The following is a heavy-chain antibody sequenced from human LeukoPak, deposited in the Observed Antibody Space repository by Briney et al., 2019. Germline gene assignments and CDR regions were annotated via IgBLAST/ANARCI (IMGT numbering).Heavy chain of an antibody. Sequence: GGSLRLSCAASGFTFSSYGMRWVRQAPGKGLEWVAFVSYDGSNKYYADSVKGRFTISRDNSKNTLYLQMNSLRAEDTAVYYCAKSDRITIFGVVSYGMDVWGQGTTVTISS. V-gene: IGHV3-30*18. CDR1: GFTFSSYG. J-gene: IGHJ6*02. CDR3: AKSDRITIFGVVSYGMDV. D-gene: IGHD3-3*01. CDR2: VSYDGSNK.